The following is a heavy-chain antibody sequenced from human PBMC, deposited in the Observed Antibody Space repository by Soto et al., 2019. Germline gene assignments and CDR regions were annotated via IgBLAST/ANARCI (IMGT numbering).Heavy chain of an antibody. Sequence: EPLSVTCTGAGACVSSAAYASNWIRQPRGKPLEWIGYVYYSGSTNCNPSLKSRVTISLDTSKDQFSLKLSSVTAADTAVYYCARTRDNNINYYYALDVWGPGTTVTVSS. V-gene: IGHV4-61*08. CDR2: VYYSGST. CDR3: ARTRDNNINYYYALDV. J-gene: IGHJ6*02. CDR1: GACVSSAAYA. D-gene: IGHD1-20*01.